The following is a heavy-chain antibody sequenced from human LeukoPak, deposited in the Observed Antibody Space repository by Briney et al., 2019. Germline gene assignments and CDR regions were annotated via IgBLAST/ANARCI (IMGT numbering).Heavy chain of an antibody. CDR3: EKDWSLAAYVFFDY. D-gene: IGHD6-25*01. CDR1: GFTFSDYY. V-gene: IGHV3-11*01. J-gene: IGHJ4*02. Sequence: GGALRLSCAASGFTFSDYYMSWIRQAAGKGLEWVSYISSSGSTIYYADSVKGRFTISRDNAKNSLYLQMNSLSAEDTALYYCEKDWSLAAYVFFDYWGQGALVTVSS. CDR2: ISSSGSTI.